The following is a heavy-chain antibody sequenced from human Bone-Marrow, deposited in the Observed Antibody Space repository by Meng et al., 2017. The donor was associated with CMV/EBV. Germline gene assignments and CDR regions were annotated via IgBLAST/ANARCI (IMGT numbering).Heavy chain of an antibody. CDR1: GFTFNNYG. D-gene: IGHD3-3*01. V-gene: IGHV3-30*02. J-gene: IGHJ4*02. Sequence: GESLKISCAASGFTFNNYGMHWVRQTPGKGLEWVAFLRYDGITKYYADSVKGRFTISRDSSKNTLYLQMNSLRDDDTAVYYCAKDPLRRITIFGVAMRGYYFDYWGQGTLVTVSS. CDR2: LRYDGITK. CDR3: AKDPLRRITIFGVAMRGYYFDY.